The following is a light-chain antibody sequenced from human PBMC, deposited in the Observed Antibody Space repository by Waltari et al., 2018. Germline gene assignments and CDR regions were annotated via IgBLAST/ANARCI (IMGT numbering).Light chain of an antibody. J-gene: IGKJ1*01. CDR2: DAS. V-gene: IGKV3-20*01. CDR1: QSFSRA. Sequence: EIVLTQSPGHLSFSPGDRATLSCRASQSFSRALAWYQQKPVQAPRLLIYDASTRAIGIPDRFSGGGSGTDFSLTISRLEPEDFAVYYCQHYVRLPVTFGQGTTVEIK. CDR3: QHYVRLPVT.